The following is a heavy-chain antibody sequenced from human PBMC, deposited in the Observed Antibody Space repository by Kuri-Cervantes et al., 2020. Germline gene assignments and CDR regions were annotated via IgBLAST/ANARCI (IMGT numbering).Heavy chain of an antibody. Sequence: GSLRLSCTVSGGSISSYYWSWIRQPPGKGLEWIGYIYYSGSTNYNPSLKSRVTISVDTSKNQFSLKLSSVTAADTAVYYCARDRDYRFDYWGQGTLVTVSS. J-gene: IGHJ4*02. CDR1: GGSISSYY. D-gene: IGHD4-11*01. CDR3: ARDRDYRFDY. CDR2: IYYSGST. V-gene: IGHV4-59*01.